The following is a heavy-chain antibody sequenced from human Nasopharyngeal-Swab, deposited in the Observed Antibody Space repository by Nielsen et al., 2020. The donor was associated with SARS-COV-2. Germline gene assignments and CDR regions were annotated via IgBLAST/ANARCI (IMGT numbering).Heavy chain of an antibody. CDR2: IYPGNSDT. Sequence: GESLKISCKGFGHSFSNYWFAWVRRMPGKGLEWMGIIYPGNSDTRYSPSFQGQVTISADKSISTAYLQWSSLRASDTAIYYCARQRTTLTLGRAFDLWGQGTMVTVSS. CDR1: GHSFSNYW. D-gene: IGHD4-17*01. J-gene: IGHJ3*01. CDR3: ARQRTTLTLGRAFDL. V-gene: IGHV5-51*01.